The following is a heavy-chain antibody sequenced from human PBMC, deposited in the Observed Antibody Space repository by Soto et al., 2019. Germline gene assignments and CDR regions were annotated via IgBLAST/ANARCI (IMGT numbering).Heavy chain of an antibody. Sequence: ESGGGLVQPGGSLRLSCPTSGFTFSTYDMHWVRQVTGKGLEWVSGIVVAGDTYYPDSVKGRFTISRENAKNSLYLQMDSLRVEDTAVYYCARRGIDTMSGFDALDVWGLGTKVTVSS. V-gene: IGHV3-13*01. CDR3: ARRGIDTMSGFDALDV. J-gene: IGHJ3*01. CDR2: IVVAGDT. D-gene: IGHD6-25*01. CDR1: GFTFSTYD.